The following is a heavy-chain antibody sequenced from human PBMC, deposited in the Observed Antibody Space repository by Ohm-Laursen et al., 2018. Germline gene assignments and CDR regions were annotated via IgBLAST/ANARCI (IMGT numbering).Heavy chain of an antibody. D-gene: IGHD6-19*01. CDR3: ARGPSGWHPHFDY. V-gene: IGHV1-2*02. CDR2: INPNSGVP. J-gene: IGHJ4*02. CDR1: GYTFTGYY. Sequence: ASVKVSCKASGYTFTGYYMHWVRQAPGQGLEWMGWINPNSGVPNYAQKFQGRVTMTWDTSISTAYMELSRLRSDDTAVYYCARGPSGWHPHFDYWGQGTLVTVSS.